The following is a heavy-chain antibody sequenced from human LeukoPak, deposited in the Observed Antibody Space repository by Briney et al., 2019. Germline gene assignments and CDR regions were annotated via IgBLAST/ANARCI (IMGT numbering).Heavy chain of an antibody. V-gene: IGHV4-59*08. D-gene: IGHD3-22*01. CDR1: GGSISSFY. CDR2: THYRGRN. Sequence: SETLSLTCTVSGGSISSFYWSWIRQPPGKGLEWIGYTHYRGRNNYNPSLKSRVATSVDTSKSQFSLKLSSVTAADTAVYYCARHAGAYYYDSSGYSINWFDPWGQGTLVTVYS. J-gene: IGHJ5*02. CDR3: ARHAGAYYYDSSGYSINWFDP.